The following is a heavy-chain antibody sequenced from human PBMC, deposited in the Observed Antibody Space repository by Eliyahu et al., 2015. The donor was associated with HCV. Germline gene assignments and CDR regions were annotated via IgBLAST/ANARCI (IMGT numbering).Heavy chain of an antibody. Sequence: EVQLVESGGGLVQPGGSLRLSCAASGFTFNTYWMTWVRQAPGKGLEXVANIKADGSDKYYVESVKGRFTISRDNAKNSLYLQMNSLRAEDTAVYYCATEADTVWGQGTLVTVSS. CDR2: IKADGSDK. CDR1: GFTFNTYW. CDR3: ATEADTV. V-gene: IGHV3-7*03. J-gene: IGHJ4*02. D-gene: IGHD6-13*01.